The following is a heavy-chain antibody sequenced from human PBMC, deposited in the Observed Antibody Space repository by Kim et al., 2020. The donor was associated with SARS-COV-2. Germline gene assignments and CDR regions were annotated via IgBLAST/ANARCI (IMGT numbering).Heavy chain of an antibody. D-gene: IGHD2-2*01. Sequence: RFTISRDNAKNSLYLQMNSLRAEDTAVYYCARDPVSYCSSTSCYGYYFDYWGQGTLVTVSS. CDR3: ARDPVSYCSSTSCYGYYFDY. J-gene: IGHJ4*02. V-gene: IGHV3-11*06.